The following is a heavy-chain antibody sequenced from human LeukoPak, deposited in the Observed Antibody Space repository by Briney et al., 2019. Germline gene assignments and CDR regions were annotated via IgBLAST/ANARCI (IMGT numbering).Heavy chain of an antibody. Sequence: PGRSLRLSCAASGFTFSSYAMHWVRQAPGKGLEWVAVISYDGSNKYYADSVKGRFTISRDNAKNSLYLQMNSLRAEDTAVYYCARAAVRSSWTLAEYFQHWGQGTLVTVSS. CDR2: ISYDGSNK. CDR3: ARAAVRSSWTLAEYFQH. CDR1: GFTFSSYA. D-gene: IGHD6-13*01. J-gene: IGHJ1*01. V-gene: IGHV3-30-3*01.